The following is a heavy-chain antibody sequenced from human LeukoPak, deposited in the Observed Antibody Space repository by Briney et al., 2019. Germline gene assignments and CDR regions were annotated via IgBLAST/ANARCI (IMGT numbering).Heavy chain of an antibody. V-gene: IGHV3-23*01. CDR2: ISGSGGST. J-gene: IGHJ5*02. Sequence: YPGGSLRLSCAASGFTFSSYAMSWVRQAPGKGLEWVSAISGSGGSTYYADSVKGRFTISRDNSKNTLYLQMNSLRAEDTAVYYCAKEDDFWSGYYTPTLNWFDPWGQGTLVTVSS. D-gene: IGHD3-3*01. CDR3: AKEDDFWSGYYTPTLNWFDP. CDR1: GFTFSSYA.